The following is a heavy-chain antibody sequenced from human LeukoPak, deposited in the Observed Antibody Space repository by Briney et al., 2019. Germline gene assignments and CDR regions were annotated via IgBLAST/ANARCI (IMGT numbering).Heavy chain of an antibody. D-gene: IGHD1/OR15-1a*01. Sequence: SETLSLTCTVSGGSISSYYWSWIRQPPGKGLEWIGYMSNSGSTNYNPSLKSRVTVSVDTSKNQFSLKLSSVTAADTAVYYCARSITGTRSKFDYWGQRTLVTVSS. V-gene: IGHV4-4*08. CDR1: GGSISSYY. CDR2: MSNSGST. J-gene: IGHJ4*02. CDR3: ARSITGTRSKFDY.